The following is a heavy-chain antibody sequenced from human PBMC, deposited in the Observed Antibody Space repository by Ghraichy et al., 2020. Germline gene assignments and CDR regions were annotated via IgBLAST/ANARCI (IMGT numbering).Heavy chain of an antibody. Sequence: SQTLSLTCTVSAYSISSGYFWDWIRQPPGKGLEWIGSIHHTGTTYYNPSLKSRLTISLDTSRNQFSLKLSSVTAADTAVYYCARVGYCSGGSCLHYFDYWGQGTLVTVSS. CDR3: ARVGYCSGGSCLHYFDY. CDR2: IHHTGTT. V-gene: IGHV4-38-2*02. D-gene: IGHD2-15*01. CDR1: AYSISSGYF. J-gene: IGHJ4*02.